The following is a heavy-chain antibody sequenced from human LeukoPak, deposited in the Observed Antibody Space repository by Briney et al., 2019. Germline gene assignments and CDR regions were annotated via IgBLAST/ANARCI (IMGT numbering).Heavy chain of an antibody. V-gene: IGHV4-34*01. CDR3: ARASYSYDINGWVPFDY. CDR2: INHSGST. D-gene: IGHD3-22*01. Sequence: SETLSLTCAVYGGSFSGYYWSWIRQPPGKGLEWIGEINHSGSTNYNPSLKSRVTISVDTSKNQFSLRLSSVTAADTAVYYCARASYSYDINGWVPFDYWGQGTLVTVSS. CDR1: GGSFSGYY. J-gene: IGHJ4*02.